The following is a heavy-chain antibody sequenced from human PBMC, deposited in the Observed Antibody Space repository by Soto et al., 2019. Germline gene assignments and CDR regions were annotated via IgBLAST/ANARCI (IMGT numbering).Heavy chain of an antibody. CDR1: GFTFSSYA. J-gene: IGHJ4*02. V-gene: IGHV3-23*01. CDR2: ISGSGGST. Sequence: GVSLRLSYAASGFTFSSYALCWVPQTPGKGLELVTAISGSGGSTYDADAVKGLFTITRDNSKNTLYLQMNSMRAEDTAVYYCAKVPDYDILAVYFDYWGLGTLFTVSS. D-gene: IGHD3-9*01. CDR3: AKVPDYDILAVYFDY.